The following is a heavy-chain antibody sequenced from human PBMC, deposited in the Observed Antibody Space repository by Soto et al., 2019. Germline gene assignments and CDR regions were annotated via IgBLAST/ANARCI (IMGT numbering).Heavy chain of an antibody. CDR1: GFTFSSQN. Sequence: QVQLVESGGGVVQPGTSLRLSCAASGFTFSSQNMHLVRQAPGKGPEWVGVISYDGSKKYFADSVKGRFTISRDNSQNMLYLKVSSLRAEDTDIYYCARLWYEGNRDDYWGQGTLVTVSS. CDR3: ARLWYEGNRDDY. V-gene: IGHV3-30-3*01. CDR2: ISYDGSKK. D-gene: IGHD6-13*01. J-gene: IGHJ4*02.